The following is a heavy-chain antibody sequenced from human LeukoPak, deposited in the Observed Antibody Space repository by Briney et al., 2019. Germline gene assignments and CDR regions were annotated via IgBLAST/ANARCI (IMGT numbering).Heavy chain of an antibody. CDR2: ISSSSSTI. CDR1: GFPFISYS. Sequence: GGSLRLSCAASGFPFISYSMNWVRQAPGKGLEWVSYISSSSSTIYYADSVKGRFTISRDNAKNSLYLQMNSLRAEDTAVYYCARSPGYCSSTSCYAPNYFDYWGQGTLVTVSS. CDR3: ARSPGYCSSTSCYAPNYFDY. D-gene: IGHD2-2*01. J-gene: IGHJ4*02. V-gene: IGHV3-48*01.